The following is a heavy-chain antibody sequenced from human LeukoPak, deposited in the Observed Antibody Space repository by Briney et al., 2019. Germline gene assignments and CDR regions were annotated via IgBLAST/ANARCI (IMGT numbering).Heavy chain of an antibody. Sequence: GGSLRLSCAASGFTFNSYAMSWVRKAPGKGLEWVSAISGSGGSTYYADSVKGRFTISRDNSKNTLYLQMNSLRAEDTAVYYCAKEYYYDSSGYSPYLDYWGQGTLVTVSS. D-gene: IGHD3-22*01. J-gene: IGHJ4*02. V-gene: IGHV3-23*01. CDR2: ISGSGGST. CDR3: AKEYYYDSSGYSPYLDY. CDR1: GFTFNSYA.